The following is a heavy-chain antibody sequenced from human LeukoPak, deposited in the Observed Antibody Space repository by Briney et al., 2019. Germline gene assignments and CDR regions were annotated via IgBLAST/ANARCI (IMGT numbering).Heavy chain of an antibody. CDR3: ARVLVGWTENTCDY. CDR1: GGSISSYY. CDR2: INHSGST. J-gene: IGHJ4*02. Sequence: KPSETLSLTCTVSGGSISSYYWSWIRQSPGKGLEWIGYINHSGSTNYNPSLKSRVTISIDTSKNQFSLKLSSVTAADTAVYYCARVLVGWTENTCDYWGQGTLVTVSS. D-gene: IGHD6-19*01. V-gene: IGHV4-59*08.